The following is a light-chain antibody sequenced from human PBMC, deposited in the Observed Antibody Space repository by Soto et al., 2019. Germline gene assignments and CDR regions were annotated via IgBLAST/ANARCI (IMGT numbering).Light chain of an antibody. J-gene: IGKJ1*01. Sequence: DIQMTQSPSTLSASVGDRVTITCRASQSIISWLAWYQQQPWKGPNLLIYAASSLESGVPSRFSCSGSGTDFTLTISSLQPEDFATYYCQQADSFPQTFGQGTKVDI. V-gene: IGKV1-12*01. CDR1: QSIISW. CDR2: AAS. CDR3: QQADSFPQT.